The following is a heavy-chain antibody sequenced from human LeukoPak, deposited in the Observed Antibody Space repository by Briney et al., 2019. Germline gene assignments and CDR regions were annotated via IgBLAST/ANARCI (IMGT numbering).Heavy chain of an antibody. Sequence: PSETLSLTCTVSGGSISSYYWSWIRQPPGKGLEWIAYVYYSGSTNYNPSLKSRVTISVDTSKNQFSLKLSSVTAADTAVYYCARSAMIARSLWNYWGQGTLVTVSS. J-gene: IGHJ4*02. CDR3: ARSAMIARSLWNY. V-gene: IGHV4-59*01. CDR1: GGSISSYY. CDR2: VYYSGST. D-gene: IGHD3-22*01.